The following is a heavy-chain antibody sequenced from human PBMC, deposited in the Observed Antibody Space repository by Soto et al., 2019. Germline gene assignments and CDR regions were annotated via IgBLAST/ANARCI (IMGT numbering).Heavy chain of an antibody. V-gene: IGHV1-2*02. CDR2: ISPDSGGT. J-gene: IGHJ6*02. D-gene: IGHD3-9*01. Sequence: ASVKVSCKASGYTFTGYYMHWVRQAPGQGLEWMGWISPDSGGTNYAQKFQGRVTMTRDTSITTAYMERRSLRPDDTAVYYCARDGGDDILAGAEYHYPYYGMDVWGQGTSVTVSS. CDR1: GYTFTGYY. CDR3: ARDGGDDILAGAEYHYPYYGMDV.